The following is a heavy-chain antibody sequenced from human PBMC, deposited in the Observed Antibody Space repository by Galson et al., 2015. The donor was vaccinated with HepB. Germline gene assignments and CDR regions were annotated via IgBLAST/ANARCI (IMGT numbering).Heavy chain of an antibody. V-gene: IGHV3-7*01. CDR2: IKQDGSEK. CDR3: ASSGVWEWELTIDY. CDR1: GFTFSSYW. J-gene: IGHJ4*02. D-gene: IGHD1-26*01. Sequence: SLRLSCAASGFTFSSYWMSWVRQAPGKGLEWVANIKQDGSEKYYVDSVKGRFTISRDNAKNSLYLQMNSLRAEDTAVYYCASSGVWEWELTIDYWGQGTLVTVSS.